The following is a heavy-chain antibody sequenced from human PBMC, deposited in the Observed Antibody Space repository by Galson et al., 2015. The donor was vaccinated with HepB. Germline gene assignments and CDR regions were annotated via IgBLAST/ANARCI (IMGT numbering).Heavy chain of an antibody. CDR1: GFTFSNYA. J-gene: IGHJ5*02. Sequence: SLRLSCAASGFTFSNYALHWVRQAPGKGLEWLGVISDDGGNIYYADSLKGRFTISRDNSKNTVYLQMNSLRGGDTGVYYCAREAFTVTTSGWFYPWGQGTLVTVSS. D-gene: IGHD4-17*01. V-gene: IGHV3-30*04. CDR3: AREAFTVTTSGWFYP. CDR2: ISDDGGNI.